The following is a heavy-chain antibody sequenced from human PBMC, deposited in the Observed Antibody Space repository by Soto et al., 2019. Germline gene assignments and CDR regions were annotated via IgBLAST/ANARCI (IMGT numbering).Heavy chain of an antibody. D-gene: IGHD4-17*01. CDR3: ARESSSTVTTGGGGSAKDY. CDR1: GLTFSNYA. J-gene: IGHJ4*02. CDR2: ISYDGTNR. Sequence: GGSLRLSCAASGLTFSNYAMHWVRQAPGKGLEWVAFISYDGTNRCYPDSAKGRFTISRDNSKNTLYLQMNSLKTEDTAVYYCARESSSTVTTGGGGSAKDYWGQGTLVTVSS. V-gene: IGHV3-30-3*01.